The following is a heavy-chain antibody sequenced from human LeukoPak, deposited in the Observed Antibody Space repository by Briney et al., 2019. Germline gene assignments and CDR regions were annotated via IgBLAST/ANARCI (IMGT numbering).Heavy chain of an antibody. D-gene: IGHD6-13*01. Sequence: GGSLRLSCAASGFTFSSYWMHWVRQAPGKGLVWVSRINSDGSSTYYADSVKGRFTISRDNSKNTLYLQMNSLRAEDTAVYYCAKIQQLARGYFDYWGQGTLVTVSS. CDR1: GFTFSSYW. CDR3: AKIQQLARGYFDY. CDR2: INSDGSST. J-gene: IGHJ4*02. V-gene: IGHV3-74*01.